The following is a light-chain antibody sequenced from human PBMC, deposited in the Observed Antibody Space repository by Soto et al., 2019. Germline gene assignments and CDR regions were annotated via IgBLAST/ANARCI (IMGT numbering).Light chain of an antibody. V-gene: IGLV1-40*01. J-gene: IGLJ1*01. CDR2: GNN. Sequence: QSVLTQPPSVSGAXGXXXXISCTGSSSNFGAGNDVQWYQHLPETAPKLLIFGNNNRPSGVPDRFSGSKSGNSASLAISGLQAEDEADYYCQSYDSSLRGYVFGTGTKLTVL. CDR3: QSYDSSLRGYV. CDR1: SSNFGAGND.